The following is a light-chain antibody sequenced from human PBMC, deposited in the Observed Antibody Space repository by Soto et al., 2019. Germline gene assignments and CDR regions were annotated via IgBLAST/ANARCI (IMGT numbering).Light chain of an antibody. CDR2: GAS. V-gene: IGKV3-15*01. J-gene: IGKJ2*01. CDR3: QQYNRWRPQYT. CDR1: QTVSSN. Sequence: EIVMTQSPATLSVSPGERATLSCRASQTVSSNLAWYQQKPGQAPRLLIYGASTRTTGIPARFSGSGSGTEFTVTTNNLASEDFGVYVCQQYNRWRPQYTFGEGPKGDI.